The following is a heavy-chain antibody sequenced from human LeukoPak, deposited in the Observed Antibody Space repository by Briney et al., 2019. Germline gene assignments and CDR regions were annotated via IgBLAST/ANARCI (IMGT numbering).Heavy chain of an antibody. D-gene: IGHD4-17*01. V-gene: IGHV3-23*01. J-gene: IGHJ4*02. Sequence: GGSLRLSYAASGFTFSSYAMSWVRQAPGKGLEWVSAISGSGGSTYYADSVKGRFTISRDNSKNTLYLQMNSLRAEDTAVYYCAKGSTVTLIEPWDYWGQGTLVTVSS. CDR3: AKGSTVTLIEPWDY. CDR1: GFTFSSYA. CDR2: ISGSGGST.